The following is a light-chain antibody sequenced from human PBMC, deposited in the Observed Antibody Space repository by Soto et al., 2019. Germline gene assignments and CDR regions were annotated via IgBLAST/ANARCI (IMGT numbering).Light chain of an antibody. CDR1: QNLSRYF. J-gene: IGKJ1*01. Sequence: EVVLTQSPGTLSLSPGDGASLSCRASQNLSRYFLAWYQHKPGQAPRLLISGASRRATGIPDRFSGAGSGTDFTLTISRLEPEDFALYYCQQRTKWRTFGQGTKVDIK. CDR2: GAS. CDR3: QQRTKWRT. V-gene: IGKV3D-20*02.